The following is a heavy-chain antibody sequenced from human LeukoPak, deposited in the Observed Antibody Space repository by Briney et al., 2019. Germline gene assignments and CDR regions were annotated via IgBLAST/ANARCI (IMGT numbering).Heavy chain of an antibody. CDR1: GFSFDDYD. D-gene: IGHD6-13*01. V-gene: IGHV3-20*04. CDR2: INWNGGST. J-gene: IGHJ6*02. Sequence: SGGSLRLSCAASGFSFDDYDMNWVRQAPGKGLEWVSGINWNGGSTGYADSVKGRFTISRDNAKNSLYLQMNSLRAEDTAVYYCARDKQQLGPGGMDVWGQGTTVTVSS. CDR3: ARDKQQLGPGGMDV.